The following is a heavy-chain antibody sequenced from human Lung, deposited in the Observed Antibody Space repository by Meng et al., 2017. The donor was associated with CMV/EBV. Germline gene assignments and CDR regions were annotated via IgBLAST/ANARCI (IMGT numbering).Heavy chain of an antibody. J-gene: IGHJ4*02. CDR1: GGSISSSNW. D-gene: IGHD6-19*01. Sequence: QESGPGLGKLSGPPSLTCAVSGGSISSSNWWSWVRQPPGKGLEWIGEIYHSGSTNYNPSLKSRVTISVDKSKNQFSLKLSSVTAADTAVYYCASFPPPGKQWLVTDYWGQGTLVTVSS. CDR2: IYHSGST. CDR3: ASFPPPGKQWLVTDY. V-gene: IGHV4-4*02.